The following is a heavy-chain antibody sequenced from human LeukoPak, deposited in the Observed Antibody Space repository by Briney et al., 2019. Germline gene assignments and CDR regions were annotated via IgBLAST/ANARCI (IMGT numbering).Heavy chain of an antibody. J-gene: IGHJ6*03. CDR2: IYHSGST. V-gene: IGHV4-38-2*02. D-gene: IGHD3/OR15-3a*01. CDR3: ASVETDGPWTYYYYYMDV. CDR1: GYSISSGYY. Sequence: PSETLSLTCTVSGYSISSGYYWGWIRQPPGKGLEWIGSIYHSGSTYYNPSLKSRVTISVDTSENQFSLKLSSVTAADTAVYYCASVETDGPWTYYYYYMDVWGKGTTVTVSS.